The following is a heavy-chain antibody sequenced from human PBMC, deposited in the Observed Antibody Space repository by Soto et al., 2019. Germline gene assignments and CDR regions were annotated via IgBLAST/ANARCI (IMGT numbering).Heavy chain of an antibody. J-gene: IGHJ4*02. CDR2: ISWNSGSI. Sequence: EVQLVESGGGLVQPGRSLRLSCAASGFTFDDYAMHWVRQAPGKGLEWVSGISWNSGSIGYADSVKGRFTISRDNAKNSLYLQMNSLRAEDTALYYCAKEGSWYGGVDYWGQGTLVTVAS. CDR3: AKEGSWYGGVDY. V-gene: IGHV3-9*01. CDR1: GFTFDDYA. D-gene: IGHD6-13*01.